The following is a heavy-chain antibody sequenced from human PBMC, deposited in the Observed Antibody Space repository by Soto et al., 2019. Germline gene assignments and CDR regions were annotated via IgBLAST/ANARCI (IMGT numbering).Heavy chain of an antibody. Sequence: QVQLQQWGAGLLKPSETLSLTCAVYGGSFSGYYWSWIRQPPGKGLEWIGEINHSGSTNYNPSLQSRVTISVDTATPQFTLKLSSVTAADTAVYYCARGSHMIHGIAERLGAVGGYWGQGTLVTVSS. J-gene: IGHJ4*02. V-gene: IGHV4-34*01. D-gene: IGHD6-13*01. CDR1: GGSFSGYY. CDR2: INHSGST. CDR3: ARGSHMIHGIAERLGAVGGY.